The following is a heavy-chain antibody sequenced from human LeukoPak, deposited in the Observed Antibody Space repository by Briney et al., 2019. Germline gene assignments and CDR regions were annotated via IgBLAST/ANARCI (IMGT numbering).Heavy chain of an antibody. CDR3: AKPWIFGVVHDAFDI. Sequence: GSLRLSCAASGFTFSSYAMSWVRQAPGKGLEWVSAISGSGGGTYYADSVKGRFTISRDNSKNTLYLQMNSLRAEDTAVYYCAKPWIFGVVHDAFDIWGQGTMVTVSS. V-gene: IGHV3-23*01. D-gene: IGHD3-3*01. CDR1: GFTFSSYA. CDR2: ISGSGGGT. J-gene: IGHJ3*02.